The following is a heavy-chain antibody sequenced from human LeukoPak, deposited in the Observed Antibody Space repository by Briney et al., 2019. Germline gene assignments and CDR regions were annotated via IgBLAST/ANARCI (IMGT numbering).Heavy chain of an antibody. D-gene: IGHD2/OR15-2a*01. CDR2: ISYDGSNK. CDR3: AKEARFLRPYY. Sequence: GGSLRLSCAASGFTFSSYGMHWVRQAPGKGLEWVAVISYDGSNKYYADSVKGRFTISRDNSKNTLYLQMNSLRAEDTAVYYCAKEARFLRPYYWGQGTLVTVSS. J-gene: IGHJ4*02. V-gene: IGHV3-30*18. CDR1: GFTFSSYG.